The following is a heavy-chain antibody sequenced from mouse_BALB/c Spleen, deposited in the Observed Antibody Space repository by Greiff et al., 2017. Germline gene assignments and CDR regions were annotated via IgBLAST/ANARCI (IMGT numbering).Heavy chain of an antibody. Sequence: VQLQESGAELMKPGASVKISCKATGYTFSSYWIEWVKQRPGHGLEWIGEILPGSGSTNYNEKFKGKATFTADTSSNTAYMQLSSLTSEDSAVYYCARRGITTRRFAYWGQGTLVTVSA. V-gene: IGHV1-9*01. J-gene: IGHJ3*01. D-gene: IGHD2-4*01. CDR3: ARRGITTRRFAY. CDR2: ILPGSGST. CDR1: GYTFSSYW.